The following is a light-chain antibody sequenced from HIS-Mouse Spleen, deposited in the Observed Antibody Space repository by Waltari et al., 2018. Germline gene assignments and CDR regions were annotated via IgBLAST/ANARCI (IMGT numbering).Light chain of an antibody. V-gene: IGLV2-23*01. CDR3: CSYAGSSTYWV. CDR1: RSDVGSYTL. CDR2: EGS. J-gene: IGLJ3*02. Sequence: QSALTQPASVSGSPGQSITISCTGTRSDVGSYTLGSWYQQHPGKAPKLMIYEGSKRPSGVSNRFSGSKSGNTASLTISGLQAEDEADYYCCSYAGSSTYWVFGGGTKLTVL.